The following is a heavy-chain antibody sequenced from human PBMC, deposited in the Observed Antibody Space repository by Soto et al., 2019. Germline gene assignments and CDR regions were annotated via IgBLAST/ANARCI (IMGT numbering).Heavy chain of an antibody. CDR3: ARSQGSSTSLEIYYYYYYGMDV. Sequence: QVQLMQSGAEVKKPGSSVKVSCKASGGTFSSYAISWVRQAPGQGLEWMGGIIPISGTANYAQKFQGRVTITTDESTSSAYMELSSRRSEDTAVYYCARSQGSSTSLEIYYYYYYGMDVWGQGTTVTVSS. V-gene: IGHV1-69*01. CDR1: GGTFSSYA. D-gene: IGHD2-2*01. CDR2: IIPISGTA. J-gene: IGHJ6*02.